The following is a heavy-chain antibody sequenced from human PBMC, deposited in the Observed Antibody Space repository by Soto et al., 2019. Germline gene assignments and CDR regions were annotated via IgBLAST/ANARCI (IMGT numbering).Heavy chain of an antibody. CDR1: GYTFTGYY. J-gene: IGHJ3*02. Sequence: ASVKVSCKASGYTFTGYYMHWVRQAPGQGLEWMGWINPNSGGTNYAQKFQGWVTMTRDTSVSTAYVELSRLKSDDTAVYYCAREGALRGSGAFDIWGLGTMVPVSS. D-gene: IGHD6-25*01. CDR3: AREGALRGSGAFDI. CDR2: INPNSGGT. V-gene: IGHV1-2*04.